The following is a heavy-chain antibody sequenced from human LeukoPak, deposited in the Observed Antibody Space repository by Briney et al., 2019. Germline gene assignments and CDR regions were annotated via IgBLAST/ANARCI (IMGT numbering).Heavy chain of an antibody. CDR3: AKVRTYYGSGSYYYFDH. CDR2: IRSDGSNQ. J-gene: IGHJ4*02. V-gene: IGHV3-30*02. Sequence: GRSVRLSCAASGFTFSSYGMHWVRQAPGKGLEWVAFIRSDGSNQYYTDSVKGRFTISRDNSKNTLYLQMNSLRAEDMAVYYCAKVRTYYGSGSYYYFDHWGQGTLVTVSS. D-gene: IGHD3-10*01. CDR1: GFTFSSYG.